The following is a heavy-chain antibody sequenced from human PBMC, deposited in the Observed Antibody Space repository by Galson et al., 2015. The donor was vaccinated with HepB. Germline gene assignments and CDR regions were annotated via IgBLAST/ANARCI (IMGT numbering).Heavy chain of an antibody. Sequence: SLRLSCAASGFTFSSYAMHWVRQAPGKGLEWVAVISYDGSNKYYADSVKGRFTISRDNSKNTLYLQMNSLRAEDTAVYYCARGGEVVTPRDYYYYYGMDVWGQGTTVTVSS. V-gene: IGHV3-30*04. CDR1: GFTFSSYA. J-gene: IGHJ6*02. CDR3: ARGGEVVTPRDYYYYYGMDV. CDR2: ISYDGSNK. D-gene: IGHD4-23*01.